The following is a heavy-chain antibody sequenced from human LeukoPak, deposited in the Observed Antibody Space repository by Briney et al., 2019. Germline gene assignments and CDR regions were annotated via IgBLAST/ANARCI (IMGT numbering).Heavy chain of an antibody. Sequence: GGSLRLSCAASGFIFSNYAMQWVRQAPGMGLEWVAFIRYDGGNTYYADSVKGRFTISRDNAKNSLYLQMNSLRAEDTAVYYCARETPYSSSWTVFDYWGLGTLVTVSS. CDR2: IRYDGGNT. CDR1: GFIFSNYA. CDR3: ARETPYSSSWTVFDY. V-gene: IGHV3-30*02. J-gene: IGHJ4*02. D-gene: IGHD6-13*01.